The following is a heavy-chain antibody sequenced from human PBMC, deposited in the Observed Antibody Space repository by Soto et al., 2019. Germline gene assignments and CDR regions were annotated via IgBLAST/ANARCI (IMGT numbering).Heavy chain of an antibody. V-gene: IGHV4-34*01. J-gene: IGHJ6*02. CDR3: ARDELVLNYYYYYGMDV. Sequence: PSETLSLTCAVYCGSFSGYYWSWIRQPPGKGLEWIGEINHSGSTDYNPSLKSRVTISVDTSKNQFSLKLSSVTAADTAVYYCARDELVLNYYYYYGMDVWGQGTTVTVSS. CDR1: CGSFSGYY. CDR2: INHSGST. D-gene: IGHD6-13*01.